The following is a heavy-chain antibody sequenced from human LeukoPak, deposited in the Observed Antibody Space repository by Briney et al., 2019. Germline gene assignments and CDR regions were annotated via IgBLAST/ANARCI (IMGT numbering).Heavy chain of an antibody. J-gene: IGHJ4*02. CDR2: MYIGGNT. CDR3: ARGYCYNGNCPFAFDS. Sequence: PGRSLRLSCAASGFSVSSSYMAWVRQAPGKGLEWGSIMYIGGNTFHADSVKGRFTISRDNSKNTLYLQMNSLTAEDTAVYYCARGYCYNGNCPFAFDSWGQGTLVTVSS. CDR1: GFSVSSSY. D-gene: IGHD2-8*01. V-gene: IGHV3-66*02.